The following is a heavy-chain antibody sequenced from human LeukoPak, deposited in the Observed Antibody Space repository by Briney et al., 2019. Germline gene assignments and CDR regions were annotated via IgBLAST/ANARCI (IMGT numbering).Heavy chain of an antibody. CDR1: GGSISSSNW. CDR2: IYHSGST. Sequence: SETLSLTCTVSGGSISSSNWWSWVRQPPGKGLEWIGEIYHSGSTNYNPSLKSRVTISVDKSKNQFSLKLSSVTAADTAVYYCARVPRSYYYYYYMDVWGKGTTVTVSS. J-gene: IGHJ6*03. V-gene: IGHV4-4*02. CDR3: ARVPRSYYYYYYMDV.